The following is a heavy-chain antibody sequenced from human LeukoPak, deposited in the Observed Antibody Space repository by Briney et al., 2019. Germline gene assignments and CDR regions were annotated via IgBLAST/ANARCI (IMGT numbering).Heavy chain of an antibody. D-gene: IGHD6-13*01. CDR2: FSASDGSA. CDR1: GFTLSSYG. V-gene: IGHV3-23*01. Sequence: GGSLRLSCAASGFTLSSYGMTWVRQAPGKGLEWVSAFSASDGSAQYAESVRGRFTISRDNSKNALYLQMDSLRAEDTAVYYCAKARIAAAGTGAFDVWGQGTTVTVSS. J-gene: IGHJ3*01. CDR3: AKARIAAAGTGAFDV.